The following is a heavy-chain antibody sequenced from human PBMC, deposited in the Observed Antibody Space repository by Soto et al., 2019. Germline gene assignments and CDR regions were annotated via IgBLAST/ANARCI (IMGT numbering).Heavy chain of an antibody. Sequence: SETLSLTCAVYGGSFSGYYWSWIRQPPGKGLEWIGEINHSGSTNYNPSLKSRVTISVDTSKNQFSLKLSSVTAADTAVYYCARDGGYSYGYSPGYYYGMDVWGQGTTVTVSS. D-gene: IGHD5-18*01. CDR3: ARDGGYSYGYSPGYYYGMDV. CDR2: INHSGST. J-gene: IGHJ6*02. CDR1: GGSFSGYY. V-gene: IGHV4-34*01.